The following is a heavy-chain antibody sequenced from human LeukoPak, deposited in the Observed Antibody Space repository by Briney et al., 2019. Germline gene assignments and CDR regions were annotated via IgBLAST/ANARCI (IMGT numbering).Heavy chain of an antibody. CDR1: GGFFSGYY. CDR3: ARGRDDYDNYDWFDP. Sequence: SETLSLTCGVYGGFFSGYYWSWIRQPPGKGLEWIGEINHSGSTNYNPSLKSRVSILVETSKNQFSLKLSSVTAADTAVYYCARGRDDYDNYDWFDPWGQGTLVTVSS. J-gene: IGHJ5*02. V-gene: IGHV4-34*01. D-gene: IGHD4-11*01. CDR2: INHSGST.